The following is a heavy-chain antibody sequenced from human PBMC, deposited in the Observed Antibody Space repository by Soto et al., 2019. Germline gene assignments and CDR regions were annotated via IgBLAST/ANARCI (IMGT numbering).Heavy chain of an antibody. Sequence: SVKVACKSSAYTLINYYMHLVRQAPGQGLEWIGRIIPSDGSTHYAQRFQDRVIMTRDTSTSTVYMELNSLRSEDSAVYYCERGGPELATIGSFDYWGQGTLVTVSS. D-gene: IGHD5-12*01. CDR3: ERGGPELATIGSFDY. V-gene: IGHV1-46*01. CDR1: AYTLINYY. J-gene: IGHJ4*02. CDR2: IIPSDGST.